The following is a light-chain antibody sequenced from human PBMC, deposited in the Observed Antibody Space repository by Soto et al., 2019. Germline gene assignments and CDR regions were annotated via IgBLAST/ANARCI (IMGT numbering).Light chain of an antibody. V-gene: IGKV1-9*01. J-gene: IGKJ5*01. Sequence: DIQLTQSPSFLCASVGDRVTITCRASPGISSYLAWYQQKPGKAPKLLIYAASTLQSGVPSRFSGSGSGTEFTLTISSLQPEDFATYYCQQLKSYPPVGQGTRLGIK. CDR2: AAS. CDR1: PGISSY. CDR3: QQLKSYPP.